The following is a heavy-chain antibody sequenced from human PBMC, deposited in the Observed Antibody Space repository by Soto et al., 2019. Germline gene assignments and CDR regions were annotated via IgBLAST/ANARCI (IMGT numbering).Heavy chain of an antibody. CDR1: GGTFSSYA. CDR3: ARGKIHYDFWSGYYIWFDP. J-gene: IGHJ5*02. D-gene: IGHD3-3*01. Sequence: SVKVSCKASGGTFSSYAISWVRQAPGQGLEWMGGIIPIFGTANYAQKFQGRVTITADESTSTAYMELSSLRSEDTAVYYCARGKIHYDFWSGYYIWFDPWGQGTLVTVSS. V-gene: IGHV1-69*13. CDR2: IIPIFGTA.